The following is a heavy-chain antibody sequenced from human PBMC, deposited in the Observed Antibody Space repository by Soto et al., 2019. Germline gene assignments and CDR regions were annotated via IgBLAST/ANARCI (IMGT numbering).Heavy chain of an antibody. CDR2: ISLTGGSV. CDR1: GLTVSGKKY. V-gene: IGHV3-23*01. CDR3: AKVIRRDAYGAFDV. J-gene: IGHJ3*01. Sequence: GGSLRLSCAAFGLTVSGKKYMAWVRQAPGKGLEWVSSISLTGGSVYDADSVKGRFTISRDNSKNILYLQMTSLRVEDTAKYFCAKVIRRDAYGAFDVWGQGTMVTVSS. D-gene: IGHD4-17*01.